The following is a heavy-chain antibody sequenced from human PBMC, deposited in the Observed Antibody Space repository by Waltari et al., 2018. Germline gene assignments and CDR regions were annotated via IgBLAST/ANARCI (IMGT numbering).Heavy chain of an antibody. D-gene: IGHD1-1*01. V-gene: IGHV1-2*02. Sequence: QVQLVQSGAEVEKPGASVKVSCQASGYPFTGYVRHWVRLAPGQGLEWMGWINPNSGGTNYAQKFQGRVTMTRDTSISTAYMELSRLRSDDTAVYYCAKLRTGTKTDAFDIWGQGTMVTVSS. CDR3: AKLRTGTKTDAFDI. CDR2: INPNSGGT. CDR1: GYPFTGYV. J-gene: IGHJ3*02.